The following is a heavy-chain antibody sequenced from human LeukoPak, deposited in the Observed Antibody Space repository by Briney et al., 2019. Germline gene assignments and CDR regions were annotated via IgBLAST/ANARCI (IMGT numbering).Heavy chain of an antibody. CDR3: ASRAYGSGSYSPIYYYYGMDV. V-gene: IGHV1-2*02. J-gene: IGHJ6*02. CDR2: INPNSGGT. CDR1: GYTFTGYY. Sequence: GASVKVSCKASGYTFTGYYMHRVRQAPGQGLEWMGWINPNSGGTNYAQKFQGRVTMTRDTSISTAYMELSRLRSDDTAVYYCASRAYGSGSYSPIYYYYGMDVWGQGTTVTVSS. D-gene: IGHD3-10*01.